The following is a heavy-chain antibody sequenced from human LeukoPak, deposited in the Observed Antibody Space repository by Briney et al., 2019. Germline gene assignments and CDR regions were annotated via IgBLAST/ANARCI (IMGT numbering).Heavy chain of an antibody. Sequence: GGSLRLSCAASGFTFSSYAMHWVRQAPGKGLEYVSAISSNGGSTYYANSVKGRFTISRDNSKNTLYLQMNSLRVEDTAVYYCASQRGRASAWFDYWGQGTLVTVSS. CDR3: ASQRGRASAWFDY. V-gene: IGHV3-64*01. D-gene: IGHD6-19*01. CDR1: GFTFSSYA. CDR2: ISSNGGST. J-gene: IGHJ4*02.